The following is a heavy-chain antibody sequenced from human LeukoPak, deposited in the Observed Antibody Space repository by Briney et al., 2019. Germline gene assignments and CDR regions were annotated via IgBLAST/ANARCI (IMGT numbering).Heavy chain of an antibody. CDR2: ITGNGVTT. J-gene: IGHJ4*02. CDR3: AKVEASMAAAGGGY. Sequence: PGGSLRLSCAASGFTFSSYAMSWVRQAPGKGLEWVSTITGNGVTTYYADSVKGRFTISRGNSKNTLYLQMNSLRVEDTAVYYCAKVEASMAAAGGGYWGQGTLFTVSS. CDR1: GFTFSSYA. V-gene: IGHV3-23*01. D-gene: IGHD6-13*01.